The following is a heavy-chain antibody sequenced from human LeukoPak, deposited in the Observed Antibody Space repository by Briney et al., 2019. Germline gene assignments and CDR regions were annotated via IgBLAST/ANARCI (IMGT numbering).Heavy chain of an antibody. J-gene: IGHJ5*02. Sequence: ASVKVSCKASGYTFTTYGIRWVRQAPGQGLERMGWISAYNGNTNYAQKLQGRVTMTTNTSTSTAYMELRSLRSDDTAVYYSAREPSYDSSGYPNWFDPWGQGTLVTVSS. CDR1: GYTFTTYG. D-gene: IGHD3-22*01. CDR3: AREPSYDSSGYPNWFDP. CDR2: ISAYNGNT. V-gene: IGHV1-18*01.